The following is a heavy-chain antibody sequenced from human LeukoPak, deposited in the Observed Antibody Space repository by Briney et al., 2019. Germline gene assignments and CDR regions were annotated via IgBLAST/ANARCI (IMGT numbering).Heavy chain of an antibody. Sequence: GGSLRLSCAASDFTFSTYGMHWIRQAPGKGLEWVALISHDGSNKVYADSVKGRFTFSRDNSKNTLYLQMNSLRPEDTAVYYCAKDHQLQLVHYFDYWGQGTLVTVSS. CDR2: ISHDGSNK. D-gene: IGHD6-13*01. CDR3: AKDHQLQLVHYFDY. J-gene: IGHJ4*02. CDR1: DFTFSTYG. V-gene: IGHV3-30*18.